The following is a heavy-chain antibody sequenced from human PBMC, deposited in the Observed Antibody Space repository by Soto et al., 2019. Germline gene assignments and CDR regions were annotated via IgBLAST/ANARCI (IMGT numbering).Heavy chain of an antibody. CDR2: IGGTSNVI. Sequence: QVQLVESGGALVEPGGSLRLSCEASGFIFSANYMTWIRQAPGKGLEWVSYIGGTSNVIYCADSVKGRFTISRDNAKNSLYLQMNSLRAEDTAVYYCARVGLSAADFDYWGQGAPVTVSS. CDR3: ARVGLSAADFDY. J-gene: IGHJ4*02. D-gene: IGHD6-25*01. CDR1: GFIFSANY. V-gene: IGHV3-11*01.